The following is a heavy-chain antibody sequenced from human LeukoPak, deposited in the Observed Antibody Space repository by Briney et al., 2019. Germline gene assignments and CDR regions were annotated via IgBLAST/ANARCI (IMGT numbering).Heavy chain of an antibody. CDR1: GFTFSSYW. J-gene: IGHJ4*02. CDR3: ARGVVYPAWSGPHWSDY. CDR2: IKQDASQE. Sequence: GGSLRLSCAASGFTFSSYWTSWVRQAPGKGPEWVAHIKQDASQEYHVDSVKGRFTISRDNAKNSLYLQMNSLRAEDTAVYYCARGVVYPAWSGPHWSDYWGQGALVTVSS. D-gene: IGHD3-3*01. V-gene: IGHV3-7*01.